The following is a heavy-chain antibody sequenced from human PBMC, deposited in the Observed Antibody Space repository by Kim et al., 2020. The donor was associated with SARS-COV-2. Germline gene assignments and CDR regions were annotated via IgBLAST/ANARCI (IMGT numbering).Heavy chain of an antibody. Sequence: SETLSLTCTVSGGYISSTSYYWGWFRQPPGEGLEWIWNTKYSGNTYYSPSLKSRATISADTSNNQFSLKVTSVTAADSAVYYCARISTSPEEKSYY. D-gene: IGHD6-6*01. J-gene: IGHJ6*01. CDR2: TKYSGNT. V-gene: IGHV4-39*01. CDR1: GGYISSTSYY. CDR3: ARISTSPEEKSYY.